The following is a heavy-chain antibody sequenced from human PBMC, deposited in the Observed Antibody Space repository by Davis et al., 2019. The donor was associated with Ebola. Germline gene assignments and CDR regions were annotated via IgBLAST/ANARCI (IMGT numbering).Heavy chain of an antibody. Sequence: SVKVSCKASGDTFSNYAFNWVRQAPGQGLEWMGGIIPVFGTASYALKFLGRVTITADASASIAYLELSSLRSEDTAVYYCARVGVYYYDSTLFDYWGQGTLVTVSS. V-gene: IGHV1-69*13. CDR2: IIPVFGTA. D-gene: IGHD3-22*01. CDR3: ARVGVYYYDSTLFDY. CDR1: GDTFSNYA. J-gene: IGHJ4*02.